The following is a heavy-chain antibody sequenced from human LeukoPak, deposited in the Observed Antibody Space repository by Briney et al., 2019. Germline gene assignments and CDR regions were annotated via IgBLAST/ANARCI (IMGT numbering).Heavy chain of an antibody. V-gene: IGHV1-46*01. Sequence: ASVKVSCKASGYTFIGHYMHWVRQAPGQGLEWMGIINPSGGSTSYAQEFQGRVTMTRDMSTSTVYMELSSLRSEDTAVYYCASSLITMIVPANDAFDIWGQGTMVTVSS. CDR3: ASSLITMIVPANDAFDI. D-gene: IGHD3-22*01. J-gene: IGHJ3*02. CDR2: INPSGGST. CDR1: GYTFIGHY.